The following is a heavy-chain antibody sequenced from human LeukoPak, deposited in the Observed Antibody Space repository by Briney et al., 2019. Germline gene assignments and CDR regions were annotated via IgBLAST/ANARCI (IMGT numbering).Heavy chain of an antibody. Sequence: PSETLSLTCTVSGGSISSYYWSWIRQPPGKGLEWIGYIYYSGSTNYNPSLKSRVTISVDTSKNQFSLKLSSVTAADTAVYYCARSRGYSGSYRIDYWGQGTLVTVSS. J-gene: IGHJ4*02. D-gene: IGHD1-26*01. V-gene: IGHV4-59*08. CDR1: GGSISSYY. CDR2: IYYSGST. CDR3: ARSRGYSGSYRIDY.